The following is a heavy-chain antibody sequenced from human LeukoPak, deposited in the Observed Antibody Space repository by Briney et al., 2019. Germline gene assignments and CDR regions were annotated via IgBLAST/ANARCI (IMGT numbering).Heavy chain of an antibody. CDR3: ARDRGGTTPRNPFDI. Sequence: SETLSLTCAVSGYSISSGYYWGWIRQPPGKGLEWIGSIYHSGSPYYNPPLKSRVSLSVDTSKNQFSLKLSFVTAADTAVYYCARDRGGTTPRNPFDIWGQGTMVTVSS. CDR1: GYSISSGYY. J-gene: IGHJ3*02. CDR2: IYHSGSP. D-gene: IGHD1-7*01. V-gene: IGHV4-38-2*02.